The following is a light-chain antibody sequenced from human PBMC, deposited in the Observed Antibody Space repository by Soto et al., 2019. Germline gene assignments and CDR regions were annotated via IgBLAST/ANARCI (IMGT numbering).Light chain of an antibody. CDR2: KAS. CDR1: QTISSW. V-gene: IGKV1-5*03. J-gene: IGKJ1*01. CDR3: QQYNSYPWT. Sequence: DSQITQSPSTLSGSVGDKVTITCRASQTISSWLAWYQQKPGKAPKLLIYKASNLQSGVPSRFSGSGSGTEFTLTISSLQPDDFATYYCQQYNSYPWTFGQGTKVDI.